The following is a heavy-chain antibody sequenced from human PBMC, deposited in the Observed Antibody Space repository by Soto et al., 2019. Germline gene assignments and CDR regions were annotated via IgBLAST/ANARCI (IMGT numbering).Heavy chain of an antibody. CDR3: ARELTAAGPIYYYYGMDV. Sequence: GGSLRLSCAASGFTFSSYAMHWVRQAPGKGLEWVAVISYDGSNKYYADSVKGRFTISRDNSKNTLYLQMNSLRAEDTAVYYCARELTAAGPIYYYYGMDVWGQGTTVTVSS. CDR1: GFTFSSYA. CDR2: ISYDGSNK. V-gene: IGHV3-30-3*01. D-gene: IGHD6-13*01. J-gene: IGHJ6*02.